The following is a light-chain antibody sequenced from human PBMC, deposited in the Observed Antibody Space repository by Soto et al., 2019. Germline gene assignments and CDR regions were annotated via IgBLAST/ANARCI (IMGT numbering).Light chain of an antibody. CDR1: QRVYSN. V-gene: IGKV3-15*01. Sequence: EIVMTQSPATLSVSPGERASLSCRASQRVYSNLAWYQQKPCQAPGLLIYAASTRATGIPARFSGSVSGTEFTLTISSLQSEDFAVYYCQQYNRWPLTFGGGTKVEIK. CDR2: AAS. J-gene: IGKJ4*01. CDR3: QQYNRWPLT.